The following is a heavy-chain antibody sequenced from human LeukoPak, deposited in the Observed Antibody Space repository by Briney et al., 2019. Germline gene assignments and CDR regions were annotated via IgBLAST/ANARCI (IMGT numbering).Heavy chain of an antibody. V-gene: IGHV3-53*05. J-gene: IGHJ6*02. CDR1: GFTVSSNY. CDR2: IYSGGST. Sequence: GGSLRLSCAASGFTVSSNYMSWVRQAPGKGLEWVSVIYSGGSTYYADSVKGRFTISRDNSKNTLFLQMGSLRVEDMAVYYCARGLRAYYYGMDVWGQGTTVTVSS. D-gene: IGHD3-3*01. CDR3: ARGLRAYYYGMDV.